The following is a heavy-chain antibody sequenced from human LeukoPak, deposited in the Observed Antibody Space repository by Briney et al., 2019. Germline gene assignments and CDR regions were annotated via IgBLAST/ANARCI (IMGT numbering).Heavy chain of an antibody. J-gene: IGHJ4*02. CDR3: ASGPFYYYDSSGYFFDY. CDR2: IYTSGST. D-gene: IGHD3-22*01. Sequence: SQTLSLTCTVSGGSISSGSYYWSWIRQPAGKGLEWIVRIYTSGSTNYNPSLKSRVTISVDTSKNQFSLKLSSVTAADTAVYYCASGPFYYYDSSGYFFDYWGQGTLVTVSS. V-gene: IGHV4-61*02. CDR1: GGSISSGSYY.